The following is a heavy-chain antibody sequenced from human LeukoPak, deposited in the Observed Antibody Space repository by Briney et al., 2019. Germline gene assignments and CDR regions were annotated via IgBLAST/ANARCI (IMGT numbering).Heavy chain of an antibody. V-gene: IGHV1-46*01. CDR1: GYTFTSYY. D-gene: IGHD6-19*01. CDR2: INPSGGST. Sequence: VASVKVPCKASGYTFTSYYMHWVRQAPGQGLEWMGIINPSGGSTSYAQKFQGRVTMTRDTSTSTVYMELSSLRSEDTAVYYCARDLGLVLGKWLVSFGMDVWGQGTTVTVSS. J-gene: IGHJ6*02. CDR3: ARDLGLVLGKWLVSFGMDV.